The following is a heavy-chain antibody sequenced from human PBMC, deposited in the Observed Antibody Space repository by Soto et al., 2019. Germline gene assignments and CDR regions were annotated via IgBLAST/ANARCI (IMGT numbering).Heavy chain of an antibody. CDR2: ISWDGGST. D-gene: IGHD3-22*01. CDR1: GFTFDDYT. CDR3: ANHRALTLRRRSHYYDSSGYYPTDCYYGIDV. Sequence: GGSLRLSCAASGFTFDDYTMHWVRQAPGKGLEWVSLISWDGGSTYYADSVKGRFTISRDNSKNSLYLQMNSLRTEDTALYYCANHRALTLRRRSHYYDSSGYYPTDCYYGIDVWGQGTTLTVYS. J-gene: IGHJ6*01. V-gene: IGHV3-43*01.